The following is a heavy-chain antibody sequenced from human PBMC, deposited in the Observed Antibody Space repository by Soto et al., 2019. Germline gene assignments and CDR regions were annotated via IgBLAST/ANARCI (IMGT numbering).Heavy chain of an antibody. J-gene: IGHJ6*02. CDR1: GFTFSSYG. D-gene: IGHD1-26*01. Sequence: GSLRLSCAASGFTFSSYGMHWVRQAPGKGLEWVAVISYDGSNKYYADSVKGRFTISRDNSKNTLYLQMNSLRAEDTAVYYCSGSYSDYYYYGMDVWGQGTTVTVSS. CDR2: ISYDGSNK. CDR3: SGSYSDYYYYGMDV. V-gene: IGHV3-30*03.